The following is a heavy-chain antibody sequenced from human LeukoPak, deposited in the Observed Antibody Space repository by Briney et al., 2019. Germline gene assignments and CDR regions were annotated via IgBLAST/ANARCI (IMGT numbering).Heavy chain of an antibody. V-gene: IGHV3-7*03. CDR2: IKQDGSEK. CDR1: GFTFSSYW. CDR3: AKVEGARDRRGLSYYFDY. D-gene: IGHD3-16*01. Sequence: PGGSLRLSCAASGFTFSSYWMSWVRQAPGKGLEWVADIKQDGSEKYYVDSVKGRFTISRDNAKNSLYLQMNSLRAEDTAVYYCAKVEGARDRRGLSYYFDYWGQGTLVTVSS. J-gene: IGHJ4*02.